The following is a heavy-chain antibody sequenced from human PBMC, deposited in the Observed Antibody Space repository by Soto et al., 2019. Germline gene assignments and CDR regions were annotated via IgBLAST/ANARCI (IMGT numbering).Heavy chain of an antibody. J-gene: IGHJ4*02. CDR2: IYHSGTS. Sequence: SETLSLTCDVSGYSISSGYQWGWIRHPPGKGLEWIGNIYHSGTSSYNPSLKSRVTVSVDASKNQISLNLTSVTAAETAIYYCARDFFGNHYFDYWGQGILVTVSS. D-gene: IGHD3-10*01. V-gene: IGHV4-38-2*02. CDR3: ARDFFGNHYFDY. CDR1: GYSISSGYQ.